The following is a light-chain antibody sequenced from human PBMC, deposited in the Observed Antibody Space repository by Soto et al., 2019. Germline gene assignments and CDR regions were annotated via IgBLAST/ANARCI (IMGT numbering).Light chain of an antibody. Sequence: EIVLTQSPATLSLSPGERATLSCRASQSVSSYLAWSQQKPGQAPRLLIYDASNRATGIPAMFSGSGSGTDFTLTISSLEPEDFAGYYCQQRSNWPPGGWTFGQGTKVEIK. CDR1: QSVSSY. CDR3: QQRSNWPPGGWT. J-gene: IGKJ1*01. V-gene: IGKV3-11*01. CDR2: DAS.